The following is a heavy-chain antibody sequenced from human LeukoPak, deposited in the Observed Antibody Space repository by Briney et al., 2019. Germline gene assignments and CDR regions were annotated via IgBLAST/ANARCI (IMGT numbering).Heavy chain of an antibody. CDR3: ARGGSWSYWVDY. V-gene: IGHV4-59*10. D-gene: IGHD1-26*01. J-gene: IGHJ4*02. Sequence: PSETLSLTCAVYGGSFSGYYWSWIRQPAGKGLEWIGRIYTSGSTNFNPSLKSRVTMSVDTSKNQFSLELRSVTAADTAVYYCARGGSWSYWVDYWGQGTLVTVSS. CDR2: IYTSGST. CDR1: GGSFSGYY.